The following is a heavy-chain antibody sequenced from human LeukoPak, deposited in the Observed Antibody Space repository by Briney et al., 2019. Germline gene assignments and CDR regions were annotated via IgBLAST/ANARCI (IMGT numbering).Heavy chain of an antibody. V-gene: IGHV3-30*02. Sequence: GGSLRLSCAASGFTFDNYAMTWVRQAPGKGLEWVSFIRFDGSNTYHADSVKGRFTISRDNSKNTLYLQMNSLTSEDTAVYYCAKVKTDILIPDSWGQGTLVTVSS. CDR1: GFTFDNYA. CDR3: AKVKTDILIPDS. D-gene: IGHD2-21*02. J-gene: IGHJ4*02. CDR2: IRFDGSNT.